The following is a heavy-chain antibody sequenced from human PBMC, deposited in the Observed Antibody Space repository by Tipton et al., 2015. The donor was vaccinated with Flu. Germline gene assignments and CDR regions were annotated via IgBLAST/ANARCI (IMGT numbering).Heavy chain of an antibody. D-gene: IGHD3-22*01. CDR3: ARVSPRRITAIVVTMVPEGYFDY. CDR1: GGSITRGSYY. V-gene: IGHV4-61*09. CDR2: IYTNKNT. Sequence: TLSLTCTVSGGSITRGSYYWTWIRQPAGKGLEWIGHIYTNKNTNYNPSLESRVTISLDTSKNQFSLKLSSVTAADTAVYYCARVSPRRITAIVVTMVPEGYFDYWGQGTLVTVSS. J-gene: IGHJ4*02.